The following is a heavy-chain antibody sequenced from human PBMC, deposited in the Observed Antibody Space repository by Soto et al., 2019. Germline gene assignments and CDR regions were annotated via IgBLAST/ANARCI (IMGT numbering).Heavy chain of an antibody. CDR2: IYHSGST. CDR1: SVYITSSNW. J-gene: IGHJ5*02. V-gene: IGHV4-4*02. CDR3: ARVRGLWFGEFRWFDP. D-gene: IGHD3-10*01. Sequence: SETLSLTCAVSSVYITSSNWCSWVRQPPGKGLEWIGEIYHSGSTNYNPSLKSRVTISVDKSKNQFSLKLSSVTAADTAVYYCARVRGLWFGEFRWFDPWGQGTLVTVSS.